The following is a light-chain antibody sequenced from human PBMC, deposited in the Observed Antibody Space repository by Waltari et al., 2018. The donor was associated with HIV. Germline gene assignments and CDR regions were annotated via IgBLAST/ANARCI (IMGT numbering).Light chain of an antibody. CDR3: QQYNAWPRT. CDR1: QSVSSN. V-gene: IGKV3-15*01. J-gene: IGKJ1*01. CDR2: GAH. Sequence: DIVLTQSPGTLSVSPGERATLSCRASQSVSSNLAWFQQKPGQAPRLVIYGAHTRATGIPDRFSGSGSGTEFTLTISSLQSEDFAVYYCQQYNAWPRTFGQGTKVEIK.